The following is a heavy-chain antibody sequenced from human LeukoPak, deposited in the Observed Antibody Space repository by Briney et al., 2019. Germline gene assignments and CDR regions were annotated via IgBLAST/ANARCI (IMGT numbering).Heavy chain of an antibody. J-gene: IGHJ4*02. Sequence: SETLSLTCTVSGYSISSGYYWGWIRQPPGKGLEWIGSIYHSGSTYYNPSLKSRVTISVDTSKNQFSLKLSSVTAADTAVYYCARVDGGDSSGYYWSFDYWGKGTLVTVSS. CDR1: GYSISSGYY. CDR2: IYHSGST. CDR3: ARVDGGDSSGYYWSFDY. D-gene: IGHD3-22*01. V-gene: IGHV4-38-2*02.